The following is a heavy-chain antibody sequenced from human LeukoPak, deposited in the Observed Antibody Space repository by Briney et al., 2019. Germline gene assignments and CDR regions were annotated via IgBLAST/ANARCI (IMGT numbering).Heavy chain of an antibody. CDR3: ARGDSSV. CDR2: ISSYSYI. J-gene: IGHJ4*02. D-gene: IGHD3-22*01. CDR1: GFTFSDFS. Sequence: PGGSLRLSCVASGFTFSDFSMNWVRQAPGKGLEWVSSISSYSYIYYADSVKGRFTISRDNAKNSLYLQMNSLRAEDTAVYYCARGDSSVWGQGTLVTVSS. V-gene: IGHV3-21*01.